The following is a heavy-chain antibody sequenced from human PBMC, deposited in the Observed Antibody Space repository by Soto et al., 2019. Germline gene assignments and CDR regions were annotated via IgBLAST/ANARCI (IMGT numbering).Heavy chain of an antibody. D-gene: IGHD6-25*01. CDR3: ARNRKQRWRGMEV. CDR1: GDAVRGNIYY. V-gene: IGHV4-61*01. Sequence: RTCTVSGDAVRGNIYYWSWIRQPPGKGLEWIGYIYYSGSTNYNPSLKSRVTMSLDTSKNQFSLRLTSVSAADTAVYYCARNRKQRWRGMEVWGPVTTVTASS. J-gene: IGHJ6*01. CDR2: IYYSGST.